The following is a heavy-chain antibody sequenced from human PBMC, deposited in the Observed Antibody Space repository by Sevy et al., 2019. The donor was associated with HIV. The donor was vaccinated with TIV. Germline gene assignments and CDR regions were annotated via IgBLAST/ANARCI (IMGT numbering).Heavy chain of an antibody. J-gene: IGHJ4*02. V-gene: IGHV3-20*04. CDR2: INWNGGST. Sequence: GGSLRLSCAASGFTFDDYGMSWVRQVPGKGLEWVSSINWNGGSTSYTDFVKGRFTISRDKAKNSLFLQVNSLRAEDTALYYCAREKSCGGACYYFDYWGQGVLVTVSS. CDR1: GFTFDDYG. CDR3: AREKSCGGACYYFDY. D-gene: IGHD2-21*02.